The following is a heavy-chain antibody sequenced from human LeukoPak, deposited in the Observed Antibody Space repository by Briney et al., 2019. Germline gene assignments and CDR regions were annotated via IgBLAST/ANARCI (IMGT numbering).Heavy chain of an antibody. CDR2: IDPNSGDT. J-gene: IGHJ4*02. V-gene: IGHV1-2*04. CDR1: GYTFTGYY. D-gene: IGHD6-13*01. Sequence: ASVKVSCKASGYTFTGYYMHWVRQAPGQGLEWMGRIDPNSGDTNYAQKFQGWVTMTRDASISTAYMELSRLTSDDTAVYYCARNIAASEDNWGQGTLVTVSS. CDR3: ARNIAASEDN.